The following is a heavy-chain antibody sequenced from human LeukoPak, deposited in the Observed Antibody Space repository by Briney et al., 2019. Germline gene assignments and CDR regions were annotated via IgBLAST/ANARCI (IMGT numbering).Heavy chain of an antibody. D-gene: IGHD3-10*01. V-gene: IGHV1-18*01. J-gene: IGHJ6*02. CDR1: GYKFTTYG. Sequence: ASVKVSCKPSGYKFTTYGITWVRQAPGQGLEWMGWISPYNGDINNPQKLQGRVTMTTDTSASTAYMELRSLTSDDTAVYYCARGSGRTSLDVWGQGTTVTVSS. CDR3: ARGSGRTSLDV. CDR2: ISPYNGDI.